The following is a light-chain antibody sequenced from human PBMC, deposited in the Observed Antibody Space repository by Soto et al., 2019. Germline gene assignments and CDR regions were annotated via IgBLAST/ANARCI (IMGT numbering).Light chain of an antibody. CDR3: RHYNNWRGT. CDR1: QSVISN. J-gene: IGKJ4*01. Sequence: IVMHQSPATLSGSPGERGTLSFRASQSVISNLAWYQHKLGQAPRLLIYGASTRATGVPARFSGSGSGTEFFLTISSLQSEDFAVYYCRHYNNWRGTFGGGTKVDIK. CDR2: GAS. V-gene: IGKV3-15*01.